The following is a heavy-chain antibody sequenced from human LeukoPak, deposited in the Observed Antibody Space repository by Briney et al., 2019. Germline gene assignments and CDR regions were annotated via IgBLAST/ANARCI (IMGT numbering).Heavy chain of an antibody. Sequence: ASVKVSCKASGYTFTSYGISWVRQAPGQGLEWMGWISAYNGNTNYAQKLQGRVTVTTDTSTSTAYMELRSLRSDDTAVYYCARRALDTIFGVVSYGMDVWGQGTTVTVSS. J-gene: IGHJ6*02. D-gene: IGHD3-3*01. CDR2: ISAYNGNT. V-gene: IGHV1-18*01. CDR3: ARRALDTIFGVVSYGMDV. CDR1: GYTFTSYG.